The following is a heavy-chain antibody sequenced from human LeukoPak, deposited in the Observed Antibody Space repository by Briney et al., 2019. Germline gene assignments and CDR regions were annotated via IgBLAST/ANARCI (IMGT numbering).Heavy chain of an antibody. J-gene: IGHJ4*02. CDR3: ARDRSSDFDY. CDR1: GGSFSGYY. V-gene: IGHV4-34*01. CDR2: INHSGST. D-gene: IGHD6-6*01. Sequence: PSETLSLTCAVYGGSFSGYYWSWIRQPPGKGLEWIGEINHSGSTNYDPSLKSRVTISVDTSKNQFSLKLSSVTAADTAVYYCARDRSSDFDYWGQGTLVTVSS.